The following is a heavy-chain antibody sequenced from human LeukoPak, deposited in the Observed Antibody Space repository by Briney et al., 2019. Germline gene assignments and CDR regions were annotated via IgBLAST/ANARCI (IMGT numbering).Heavy chain of an antibody. J-gene: IGHJ4*02. Sequence: GGSLRLSCAATGITVSRNYMNWVRQAPGKGLEWVSIIYSGGTTYYADSVKGRFTISRDNSKNTLYLQMNSLRAEDTALYYCARDRFLRRPEPADYWGQGTLVTVSS. V-gene: IGHV3-53*01. CDR2: IYSGGTT. CDR1: GITVSRNY. D-gene: IGHD1-14*01. CDR3: ARDRFLRRPEPADY.